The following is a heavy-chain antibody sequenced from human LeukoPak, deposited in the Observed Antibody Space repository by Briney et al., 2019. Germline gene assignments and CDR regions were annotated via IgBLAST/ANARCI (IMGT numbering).Heavy chain of an antibody. CDR3: ARESCSSTSCYNYFDY. J-gene: IGHJ4*02. CDR2: INAKSGDT. Sequence: ASVKVSCKASGYTFTDYYVHWVRQAPGQGLEWMGRINAKSGDTNAAQRFQGRVTMTRVTSITTAYLELSRLRSDDTAVYYCARESCSSTSCYNYFDYWGQGTLVTVSS. V-gene: IGHV1-2*06. D-gene: IGHD2-2*02. CDR1: GYTFTDYY.